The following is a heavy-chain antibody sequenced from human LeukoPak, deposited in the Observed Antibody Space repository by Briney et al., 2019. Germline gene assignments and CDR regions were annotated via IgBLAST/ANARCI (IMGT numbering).Heavy chain of an antibody. D-gene: IGHD1-14*01. CDR1: GFTFSSYA. CDR3: AKDRPHPSAEPTNFDY. V-gene: IGHV3-23*01. J-gene: IGHJ4*02. CDR2: TDGSGGSA. Sequence: GGSLRLSCAGSGFTFSSYAMSWVRQAPGKGLEWVSATDGSGGSAYYADSVRGRLTISRDNSKNTLYLQMNGLRVEDTAVYYCAKDRPHPSAEPTNFDYWGQGTLVTVSS.